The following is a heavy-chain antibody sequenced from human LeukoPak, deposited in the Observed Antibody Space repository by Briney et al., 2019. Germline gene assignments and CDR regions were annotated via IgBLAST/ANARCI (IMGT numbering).Heavy chain of an antibody. CDR2: INHSGST. CDR1: GGSFSGYY. Sequence: PSETLSLTCAVYGGSFSGYYWSWIRQPPGKVLEWIGEINHSGSTNYNPSLKSRVTISVDTSKNQFSLKLSSVTAADTAVYYCARVCDYYYYYYMDVWGKGTTVTVSS. V-gene: IGHV4-34*01. J-gene: IGHJ6*03. CDR3: ARVCDYYYYYYMDV.